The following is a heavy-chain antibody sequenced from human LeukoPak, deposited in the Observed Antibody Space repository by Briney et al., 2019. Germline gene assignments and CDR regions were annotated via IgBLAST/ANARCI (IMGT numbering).Heavy chain of an antibody. D-gene: IGHD3-22*01. Sequence: GGSLRLSCAASGFTFSSYGMSWVRQAPGKGLEWVSAISGSGGSTYYADSVKGRFSISRDNSKNTLYLQMNSLRAEDTAVYYCARERGSSGYYYPYFDYWGQGTLVTVSS. CDR1: GFTFSSYG. V-gene: IGHV3-23*01. CDR3: ARERGSSGYYYPYFDY. CDR2: ISGSGGST. J-gene: IGHJ4*02.